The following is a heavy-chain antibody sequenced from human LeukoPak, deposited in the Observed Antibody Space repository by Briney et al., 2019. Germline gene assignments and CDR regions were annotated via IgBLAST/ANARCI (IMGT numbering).Heavy chain of an antibody. V-gene: IGHV3-21*01. CDR3: ARLGDILTGYLDY. D-gene: IGHD3-9*01. CDR2: ISSSSSYI. CDR1: GFTFSSYS. J-gene: IGHJ4*02. Sequence: GGSLRLSCAASGFTFSSYSMNWVRQAPGKGLEWVSSISSSSSYIYYADSVKGRFTISRDNAKNSLYLQMNSLRVEDTAVYYCARLGDILTGYLDYWGQGTLVTVSS.